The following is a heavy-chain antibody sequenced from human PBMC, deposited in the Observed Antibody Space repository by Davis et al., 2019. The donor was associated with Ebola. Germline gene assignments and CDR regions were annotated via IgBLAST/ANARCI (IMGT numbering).Heavy chain of an antibody. Sequence: GESLKISCAASGFTFSSNWMHWVRQAPGKGLVWVSRTNSDGSITSYADSVKGRFTISRDNAKSTLYLQMNSLTAEDTAVYYCVRTTYRAPEYWGQGTLVTVSS. V-gene: IGHV3-74*01. CDR1: GFTFSSNW. CDR2: TNSDGSIT. CDR3: VRTTYRAPEY. D-gene: IGHD4-17*01. J-gene: IGHJ4*02.